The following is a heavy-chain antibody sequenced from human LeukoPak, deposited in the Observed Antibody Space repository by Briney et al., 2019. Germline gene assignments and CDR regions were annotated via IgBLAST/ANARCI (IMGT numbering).Heavy chain of an antibody. CDR3: ARDSTGYSSSWYLH. CDR1: GYTFTSYG. J-gene: IGHJ4*02. D-gene: IGHD6-13*01. CDR2: ISAYNGNT. Sequence: ASVKVSCKASGYTFTSYGISWVRQAPGQGLEWMGWISAYNGNTNYAQKLQGRVTMTTDTSTSTAYMELRSLRSDDTAVYYCARDSTGYSSSWYLHWGQGTLVTVSS. V-gene: IGHV1-18*01.